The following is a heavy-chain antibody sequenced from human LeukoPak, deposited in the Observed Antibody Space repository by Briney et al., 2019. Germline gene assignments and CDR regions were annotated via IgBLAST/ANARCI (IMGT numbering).Heavy chain of an antibody. CDR3: ARVGVVVAAFDY. J-gene: IGHJ4*02. V-gene: IGHV3-7*01. D-gene: IGHD2-15*01. Sequence: GGSLRLSCAASGFTFSSYWMSWVRQAPGKGLEWVANINQDGSEKYYVDSMKGRFTISRDNAKSSLYLQMNSLRAEDTAVYYCARVGVVVAAFDYWGQGTLVTVSS. CDR1: GFTFSSYW. CDR2: INQDGSEK.